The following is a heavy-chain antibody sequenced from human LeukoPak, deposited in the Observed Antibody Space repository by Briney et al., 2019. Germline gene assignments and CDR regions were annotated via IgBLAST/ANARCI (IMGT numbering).Heavy chain of an antibody. CDR3: ARDKAVAGPFDY. CDR1: GYSISSGYY. V-gene: IGHV4-38-2*02. D-gene: IGHD6-19*01. Sequence: SETLSLTCTVSGYSISSGYYWGWIRQPPGKGLEWIGSIYHSGSTYYNPSLKSRVTISVDTSKNQFSLKLSSVTAVDTAVYYCARDKAVAGPFDYWGQGTLVTVSS. CDR2: IYHSGST. J-gene: IGHJ4*02.